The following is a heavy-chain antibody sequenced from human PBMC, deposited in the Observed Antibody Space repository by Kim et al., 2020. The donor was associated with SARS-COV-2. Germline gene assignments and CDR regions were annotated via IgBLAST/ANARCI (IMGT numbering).Heavy chain of an antibody. D-gene: IGHD2-2*01. CDR3: AREKYCSSTSCHPYYYYGMDV. Sequence: SETLSLTCTVSGGSISSGGYYWSWIRQHPGKGLEWIGYIYYSGSTYYNPSLKSRVTISVDTSKNQFSLKLSSVTAADMAVYYCAREKYCSSTSCHPYYYYGMDVWGQGTTVTVSS. CDR1: GGSISSGGYY. CDR2: IYYSGST. V-gene: IGHV4-31*03. J-gene: IGHJ6*02.